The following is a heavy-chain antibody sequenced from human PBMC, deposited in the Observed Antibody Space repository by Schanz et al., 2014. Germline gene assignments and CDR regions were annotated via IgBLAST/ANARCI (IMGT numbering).Heavy chain of an antibody. CDR2: ITTGGNT. V-gene: IGHV3-23*04. D-gene: IGHD6-13*01. Sequence: EVQLVESGGGLAQPGGSLRLSCAASGITFTNYAMTWVRQAPGKGLEWVSSITTGGNTYYRDSVKGRFTISRDNLKNTVYLQMNSLRAGDTAVYYCARDGVDAAAGGNYWGQGTLVTVSS. CDR3: ARDGVDAAAGGNY. J-gene: IGHJ4*02. CDR1: GITFTNYA.